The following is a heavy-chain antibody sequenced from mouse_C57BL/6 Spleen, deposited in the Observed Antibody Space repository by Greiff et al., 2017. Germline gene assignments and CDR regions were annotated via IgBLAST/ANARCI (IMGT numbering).Heavy chain of an antibody. J-gene: IGHJ4*01. Sequence: QVQLQQSGAELVKPGASVKISCKASGYAFSSYWMNWVKQRPGKGLEWIGQIYPGDGDTNYNGKFKGKATLTADKSSSTAYMQLSSLTSEDSAVYFCARVYYDYAYAMDYWGQGTSVTVSS. CDR2: IYPGDGDT. CDR1: GYAFSSYW. V-gene: IGHV1-80*01. CDR3: ARVYYDYAYAMDY. D-gene: IGHD2-4*01.